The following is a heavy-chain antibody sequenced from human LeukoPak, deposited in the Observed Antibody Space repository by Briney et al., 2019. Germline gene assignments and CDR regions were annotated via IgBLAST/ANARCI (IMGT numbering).Heavy chain of an antibody. CDR2: FDPEDGET. CDR3: ATSPGTMVRGVIPNFDY. CDR1: GYTLTELS. J-gene: IGHJ4*02. D-gene: IGHD3-10*01. Sequence: ASVKVSCKVSGYTLTELSMHWVRQAPGKGLEWMGGFDPEDGETIYAQKFQGRVTMTEDTSTDTAYMELSSLRSEDTAVYYCATSPGTMVRGVIPNFDYWGQRTLVTVSS. V-gene: IGHV1-24*01.